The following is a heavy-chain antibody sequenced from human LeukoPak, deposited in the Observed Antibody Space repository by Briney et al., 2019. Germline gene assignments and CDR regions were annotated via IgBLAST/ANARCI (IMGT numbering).Heavy chain of an antibody. J-gene: IGHJ5*02. Sequence: SETLSLTCAVYGGSFSGYYWSWIRQPPGKGLEWIGEINHSGSTNYNPSLKSRVTVSLDTSKNQFSLKLNSVTATDTALYSCARRVVESAATTERNWFDPWGQGTLVTVSS. V-gene: IGHV4-34*01. CDR2: INHSGST. CDR1: GGSFSGYY. D-gene: IGHD4-11*01. CDR3: ARRVVESAATTERNWFDP.